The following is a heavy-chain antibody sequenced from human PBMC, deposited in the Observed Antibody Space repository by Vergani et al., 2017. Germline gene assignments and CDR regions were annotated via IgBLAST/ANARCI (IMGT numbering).Heavy chain of an antibody. D-gene: IGHD3-10*01. CDR1: GGSIRSSSYY. CDR2: IYYSGIT. CDR3: ARLGPYYYGSGSYFTFDY. V-gene: IGHV4-39*01. J-gene: IGHJ4*02. Sequence: QLQLQESGPGLVKPSETLSLTCTVSGGSIRSSSYYWGWIRQPPGKGLEWIGSIYYSGITYYNPSLKSRVTISVDTSQNQFSLKLSSVTAADTAVYYWARLGPYYYGSGSYFTFDYWGQGTLVTVSS.